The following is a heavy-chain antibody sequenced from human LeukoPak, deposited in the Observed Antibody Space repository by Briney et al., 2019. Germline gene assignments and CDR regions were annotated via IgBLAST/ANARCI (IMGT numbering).Heavy chain of an antibody. J-gene: IGHJ6*03. CDR2: ISSSSSYI. D-gene: IGHD3-3*01. V-gene: IGHV3-21*01. Sequence: GGSLRLSCAASGFAFSSYSMNWVRQAPGKGLEWVSSISSSSSYIYYADSVKGRFTISRDNAKNSLYLQMNSLRAEDTAVYYCARDRGTIFGVDYYYYMDVWGKGTTVTVSS. CDR3: ARDRGTIFGVDYYYYMDV. CDR1: GFAFSSYS.